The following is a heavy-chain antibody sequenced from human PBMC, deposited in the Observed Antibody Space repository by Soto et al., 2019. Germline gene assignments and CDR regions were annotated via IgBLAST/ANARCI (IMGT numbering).Heavy chain of an antibody. CDR1: GGTFSSYA. CDR3: AREMATTTPLFDD. J-gene: IGHJ4*02. D-gene: IGHD5-12*01. V-gene: IGHV1-69*13. Sequence: SVKVSCKASGGTFSSYAISWVRQAPGQGLEWMGGVIPIFGTANYAQKFQGRVTITADESTSTAYMELSSLRSEDTAVYYCAREMATTTPLFDDWGEGTVVTVSS. CDR2: VIPIFGTA.